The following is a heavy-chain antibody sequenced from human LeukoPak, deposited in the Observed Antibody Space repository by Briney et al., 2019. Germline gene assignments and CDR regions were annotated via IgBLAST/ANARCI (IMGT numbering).Heavy chain of an antibody. D-gene: IGHD2-2*01. Sequence: GGSLRLSCRASGFSFTTYSMNWVRQAPGKGLEWVSVIRPEGDPTHYADSVKGRFTISRDNSKNTLYLQMNSLRAEDTALYYCARTPLVRYFDSWGQGTLVTVSS. V-gene: IGHV3-23*01. CDR1: GFSFTTYS. CDR3: ARTPLVRYFDS. CDR2: IRPEGDPT. J-gene: IGHJ4*02.